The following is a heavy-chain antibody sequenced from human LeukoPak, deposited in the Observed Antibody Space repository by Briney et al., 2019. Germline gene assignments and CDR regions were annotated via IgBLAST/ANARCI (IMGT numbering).Heavy chain of an antibody. Sequence: PSETLSLTCAVYGDSFSGYYWSWIRQAPGKGLEWIAEINHRGTTHYNPSLMSRVNMSADTSRYQFSLNLDSVTAADTAVYYCARRVSFRYQLPPSPFDYWGQGTLVTVSS. D-gene: IGHD2-2*01. CDR3: ARRVSFRYQLPPSPFDY. CDR1: GDSFSGYY. CDR2: INHRGTT. J-gene: IGHJ4*02. V-gene: IGHV4-34*01.